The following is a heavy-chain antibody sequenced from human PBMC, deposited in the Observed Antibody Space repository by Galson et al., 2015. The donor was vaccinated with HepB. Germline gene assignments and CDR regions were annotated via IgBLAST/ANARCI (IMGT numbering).Heavy chain of an antibody. D-gene: IGHD4-17*01. V-gene: IGHV3-48*01. Sequence: SVKGRFTISRDNAKNSLYLQMNSLRAEDTAVYYCARDGREYGDHVGGYYYGMDVWGQGTTVTVSS. CDR3: ARDGREYGDHVGGYYYGMDV. J-gene: IGHJ6*02.